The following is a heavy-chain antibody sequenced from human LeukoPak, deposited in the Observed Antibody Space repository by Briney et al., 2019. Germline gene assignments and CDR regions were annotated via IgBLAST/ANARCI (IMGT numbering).Heavy chain of an antibody. V-gene: IGHV5-51*01. J-gene: IGHJ4*02. CDR1: GYSFTNYW. CDR2: IYPGDSDT. CDR3: ARQGTTGWFAGY. Sequence: GESLKISCKGSGYSFTNYWIGWVRQMPGKGLEGMGIIYPGDSDTRYSPSFQGQVTLSVDKSTSTAYLQWRGLKASDTAMYYCARQGTTGWFAGYWGQGTLVTVSS. D-gene: IGHD6-19*01.